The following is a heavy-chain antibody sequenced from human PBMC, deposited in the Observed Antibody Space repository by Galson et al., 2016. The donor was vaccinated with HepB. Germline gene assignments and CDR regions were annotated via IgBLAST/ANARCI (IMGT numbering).Heavy chain of an antibody. D-gene: IGHD6-13*01. J-gene: IGHJ2*01. CDR2: IWYDESNK. Sequence: SLRLSCAASGFTFSNYGMHWVRQAPGKGLEWVTLIWYDESNKYYADSVKGRFTISRDNSKNTLYLEMNSLRAEDTAVYYCARGAYGRYSTSFRYWYFDLWGRGTLVTVSS. V-gene: IGHV3-33*01. CDR1: GFTFSNYG. CDR3: ARGAYGRYSTSFRYWYFDL.